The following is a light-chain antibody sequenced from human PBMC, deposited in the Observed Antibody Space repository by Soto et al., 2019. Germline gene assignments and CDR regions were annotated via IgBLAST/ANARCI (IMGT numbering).Light chain of an antibody. J-gene: IGKJ2*01. CDR1: QSVSRN. CDR2: GAS. CDR3: QHYNNWPALYT. V-gene: IGKV3-15*01. Sequence: EIVMTQSPATLSVSQGEGATLSCRASQSVSRNLAWYQQKPGQAPRLLIYGASTRATGIPARFSGSGSGTEFTLTISSLQSEDFAVYYCQHYNNWPALYTFGQGTKLEIK.